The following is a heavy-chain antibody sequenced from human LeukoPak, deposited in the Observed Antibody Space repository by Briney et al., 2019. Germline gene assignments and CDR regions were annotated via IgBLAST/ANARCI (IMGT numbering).Heavy chain of an antibody. D-gene: IGHD6-13*01. CDR1: GGSFSGYY. V-gene: IGHV4-34*01. Sequence: SETLSLTCAVYGGSFSGYYWSWIRQPPGKGLEWIGEINHSGSTNYNPSLKSRVTISVDTSKNQFSLKLSSVTAADTAVYHCARVRSSSWNPFDYWGQGTLVTVSS. J-gene: IGHJ4*02. CDR2: INHSGST. CDR3: ARVRSSSWNPFDY.